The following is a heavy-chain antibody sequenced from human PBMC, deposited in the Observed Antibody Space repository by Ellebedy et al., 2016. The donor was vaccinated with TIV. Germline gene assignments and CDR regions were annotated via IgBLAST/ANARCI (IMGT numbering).Heavy chain of an antibody. V-gene: IGHV3-7*03. Sequence: PGGSLRLSCAASGFTFSTYWMSWVRQVPGKGLEWVASIEDAGTETYSVDSAEGRFIISRDNAKNSLYLRINNPRDKDTAVYYCARRGSRYWHFDLWGRGIQVIVSS. CDR1: GFTFSTYW. CDR3: ARRGSRYWHFDL. J-gene: IGHJ2*01. CDR2: IEDAGTET. D-gene: IGHD1-1*01.